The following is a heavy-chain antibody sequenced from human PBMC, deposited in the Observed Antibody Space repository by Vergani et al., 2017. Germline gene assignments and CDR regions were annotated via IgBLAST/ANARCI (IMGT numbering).Heavy chain of an antibody. CDR1: GYSFTSYW. CDR2: IYPGDSDT. J-gene: IGHJ5*02. D-gene: IGHD2-2*02. Sequence: EVQLVQSGAEVKKPGESLKISCKGSGYSFTSYWIGWVRQMPGKGLEWMGIIYPGDSDTRYSPSFQGQVTISADKSISTAYLQGSSRKASDTAMYDCARLLPLPAAIFGGEHNWFDPWGQGTLVTVSS. CDR3: ARLLPLPAAIFGGEHNWFDP. V-gene: IGHV5-51*01.